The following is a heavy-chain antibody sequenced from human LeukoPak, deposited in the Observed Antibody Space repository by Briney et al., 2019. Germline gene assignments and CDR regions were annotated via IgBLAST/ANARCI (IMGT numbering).Heavy chain of an antibody. V-gene: IGHV4-39*07. CDR3: ARENCSGGSCYSIYYYYYMDV. CDR2: IYYSGST. CDR1: GGSISSSSYY. Sequence: SETLSLTCTVSGGSISSSSYYWGWIRQPPGKGLEWIGSIYYSGSTYYNPSLKSRVTISVDTSKNQFSLKLSSVTAADTAVYYCARENCSGGSCYSIYYYYYMDVWGKGTTVTVSS. D-gene: IGHD2-15*01. J-gene: IGHJ6*03.